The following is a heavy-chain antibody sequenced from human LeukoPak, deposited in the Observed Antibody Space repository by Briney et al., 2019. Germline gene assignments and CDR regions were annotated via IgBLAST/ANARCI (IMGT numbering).Heavy chain of an antibody. D-gene: IGHD1-26*01. V-gene: IGHV4-59*01. CDR1: GGSISSYY. CDR2: IYYSGST. CDR3: AREGFTSGSYRFDY. J-gene: IGHJ4*02. Sequence: SETLSLTCTVSGGSISSYYWSWIRQPPGKGLEWIGYIYYSGSTNYNPSLKSRVTISLDTSKNQFSLKLSSVTAADTAVYYCAREGFTSGSYRFDYWGQGTLVTVSS.